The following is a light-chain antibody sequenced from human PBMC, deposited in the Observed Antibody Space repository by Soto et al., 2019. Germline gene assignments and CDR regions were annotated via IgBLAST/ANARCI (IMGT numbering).Light chain of an antibody. CDR1: QNVDNW. CDR2: DAF. CDR3: QRYNGNSRT. V-gene: IGKV1-5*01. J-gene: IGKJ1*01. Sequence: DIQMTQSPSTQSASVGDRVTITCRASQNVDNWVAWYQQKRGRAPKFLIYDAFRMESWVPSRFSGRGAGTEFTLTISSLQPDGFASCYGQRYNGNSRTFGQGPMV.